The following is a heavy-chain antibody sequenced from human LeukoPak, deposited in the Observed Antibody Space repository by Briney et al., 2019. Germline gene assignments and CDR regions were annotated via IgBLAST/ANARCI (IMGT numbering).Heavy chain of an antibody. V-gene: IGHV3-30*02. CDR2: IRYDGSNK. CDR3: AKPVLYSNSWYGVDS. CDR1: GFTFSSYG. D-gene: IGHD6-13*01. J-gene: IGHJ4*02. Sequence: PGGSLRLSCAASGFTFSSYGMHWVRQAPGKGLEWVAFIRYDGSNKYYADSAKGRFTISRDNSKNTLYLQMNSLRAEDTAVYYCAKPVLYSNSWYGVDSWGQGTLVTVSS.